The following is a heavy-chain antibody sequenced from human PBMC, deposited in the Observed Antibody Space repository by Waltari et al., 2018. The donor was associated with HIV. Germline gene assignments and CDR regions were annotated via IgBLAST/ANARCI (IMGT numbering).Heavy chain of an antibody. V-gene: IGHV1-46*01. D-gene: IGHD2-15*01. Sequence: QVQLVQSGAAVKKPGASVKVSCKASGYTFISYYMHWVRQATGQGLEWMGIINPSGNSTSYVQKFQGRLTMTRDTSTSTVYMELSSLRSEDTAVYYCARAPCSGGSCRLFDYWGQGTLVTVSS. CDR3: ARAPCSGGSCRLFDY. CDR1: GYTFISYY. J-gene: IGHJ4*02. CDR2: INPSGNST.